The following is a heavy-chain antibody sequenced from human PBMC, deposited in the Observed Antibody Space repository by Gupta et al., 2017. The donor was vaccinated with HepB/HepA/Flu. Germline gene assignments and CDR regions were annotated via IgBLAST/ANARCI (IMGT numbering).Heavy chain of an antibody. D-gene: IGHD6-19*01. CDR2: ISYDGSNK. Sequence: QVQLVESGGGVAQPGRSLRLSCAASGFTFSSYAMHWVRQASGQGLEWVAVISYDGSNKYYADSVKGRFTISRDNSKNTLYLQMNSLRAEDTAVYYCARVSYSYSSGWNHNPFDYWGQGTLVTVSS. CDR1: GFTFSSYA. CDR3: ARVSYSYSSGWNHNPFDY. J-gene: IGHJ4*02. V-gene: IGHV3-30-3*01.